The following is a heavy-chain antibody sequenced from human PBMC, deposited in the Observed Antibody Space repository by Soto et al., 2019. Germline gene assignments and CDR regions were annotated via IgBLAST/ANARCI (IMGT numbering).Heavy chain of an antibody. V-gene: IGHV4-34*01. CDR2: INHSGST. CDR1: GGSFSGYY. CDR3: ATSGGYCSGGSCYY. D-gene: IGHD2-15*01. J-gene: IGHJ4*02. Sequence: PSETLSLTCAVYGGSFSGYYWSWIRQPPGKGLEWIGEINHSGSTNYNPSLKSRVTISVDTSKNQFSLKLSSVTAADTAVYYCATSGGYCSGGSCYYWGQGTLVTVSS.